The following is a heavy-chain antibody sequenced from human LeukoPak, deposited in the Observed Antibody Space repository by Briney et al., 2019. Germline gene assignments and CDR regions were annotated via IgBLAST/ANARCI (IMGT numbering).Heavy chain of an antibody. Sequence: GGSLRLSCAASGFTFSSYSMNWVRQAPGKGLEWVSSISSSSSYIYYADSVKGRFTISRDNAKNSLYLQMNSLRAEDTAVYYCARLGMVDYFDYWGRGTLVTVSS. D-gene: IGHD3-3*01. CDR3: ARLGMVDYFDY. CDR1: GFTFSSYS. CDR2: ISSSSSYI. J-gene: IGHJ4*02. V-gene: IGHV3-21*01.